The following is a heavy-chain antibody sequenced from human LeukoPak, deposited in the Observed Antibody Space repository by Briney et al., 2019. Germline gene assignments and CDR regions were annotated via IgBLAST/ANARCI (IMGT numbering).Heavy chain of an antibody. CDR2: ISSSSSTI. CDR3: ARVVKLRGRRNMNNWFDP. J-gene: IGHJ5*02. D-gene: IGHD4-23*01. Sequence: PGGSLRLSCAASGFTFSSYSMNWVRQAPGKGLEWVSYISSSSSTIYYADSVKGRFTISRDNAKNSLYLQMNSLRAEDTAVYYCARVVKLRGRRNMNNWFDPWGQGTLVTVSS. V-gene: IGHV3-48*01. CDR1: GFTFSSYS.